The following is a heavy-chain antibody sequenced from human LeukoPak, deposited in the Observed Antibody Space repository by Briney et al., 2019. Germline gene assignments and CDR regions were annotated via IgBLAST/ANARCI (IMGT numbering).Heavy chain of an antibody. Sequence: GGSLRLSCAASGFTFSSYEMNWVRQAPGKGLEWVSYISSSGSTIYYADSVKGRFTISRDNAKNSLYLQMNSLRAEDTALYYCARETAGSSNAFDIWGQGTMVTVSS. CDR3: ARETAGSSNAFDI. CDR2: ISSSGSTI. CDR1: GFTFSSYE. D-gene: IGHD1-26*01. V-gene: IGHV3-48*03. J-gene: IGHJ3*02.